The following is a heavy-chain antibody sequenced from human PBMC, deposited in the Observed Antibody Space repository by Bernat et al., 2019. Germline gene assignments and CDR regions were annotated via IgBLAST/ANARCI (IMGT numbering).Heavy chain of an antibody. CDR1: GGSISSSSYY. Sequence: QLQLQESGPGLVKPSETLSLTCTVSGGSISSSSYYWGWIRQPPGKGLEWIGSIYYSGSTYYNPSLKSRVTISVDTSKNQFSLKLSSVTAADAAVYYCARGSYGSERHPFDYWGQGTLVTVSS. V-gene: IGHV4-39*01. CDR2: IYYSGST. D-gene: IGHD3-10*01. J-gene: IGHJ4*02. CDR3: ARGSYGSERHPFDY.